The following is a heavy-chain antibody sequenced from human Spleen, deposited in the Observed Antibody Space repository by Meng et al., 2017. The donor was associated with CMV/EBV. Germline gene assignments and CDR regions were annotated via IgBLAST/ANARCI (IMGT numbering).Heavy chain of an antibody. Sequence: SGFTFSSYSMNWARQAPGKGLEWVSSISSSSSYIYYADSVKGRFTISRDNAKNSLYLQMNSLRAEDTAVYYCAKSSGSSCCNWFDLWGQGTLVTVSS. D-gene: IGHD2-15*01. CDR1: GFTFSSYS. J-gene: IGHJ5*02. CDR3: AKSSGSSCCNWFDL. V-gene: IGHV3-21*04. CDR2: ISSSSSYI.